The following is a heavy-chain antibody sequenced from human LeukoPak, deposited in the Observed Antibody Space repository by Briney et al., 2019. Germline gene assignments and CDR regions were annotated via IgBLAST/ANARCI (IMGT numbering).Heavy chain of an antibody. CDR1: GGSISSYY. V-gene: IGHV4-4*07. CDR3: ARGPAPTMVRGVIKDY. CDR2: IYTSGST. D-gene: IGHD3-10*01. Sequence: SETLSLTCTVSGGSISSYYWSWIRQPAGKGPEWIGRIYTSGSTNYNPSLKSRVTISVDTSKNQFSLKLSSVTAADTAVYYCARGPAPTMVRGVIKDYWGQGTLVTVSS. J-gene: IGHJ4*02.